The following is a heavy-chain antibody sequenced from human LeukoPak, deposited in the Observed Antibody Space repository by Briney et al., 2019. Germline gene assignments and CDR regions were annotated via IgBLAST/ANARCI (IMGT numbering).Heavy chain of an antibody. CDR2: ISGSGGNT. CDR3: ARSRRISDY. CDR1: GFTFSSYA. J-gene: IGHJ4*02. V-gene: IGHV3-23*01. D-gene: IGHD3-10*01. Sequence: PGGSLRLSCAASGFTFSSYAINWVRQAPGKGLEWVSAISGSGGNTYYADSVKGRFTISRDNSKNTLYLQMNSLRAEDTAVYYCARSRRISDYWGQGTLVTVSS.